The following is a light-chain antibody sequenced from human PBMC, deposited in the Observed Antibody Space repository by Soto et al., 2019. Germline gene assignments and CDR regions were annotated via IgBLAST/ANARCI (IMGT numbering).Light chain of an antibody. CDR1: SSDVGGYNY. CDR2: EVS. V-gene: IGLV2-14*01. CDR3: SSYTSSSTQV. Sequence: VLTHPASVYGSPGQSITISCTGTSSDVGGYNYVSWYQQHPGKAPKLMIYEVSNRPSGVSNRFSGSKSGNTASLTISGLQAEDEADYYCSSYTSSSTQVFGTGTKVTVL. J-gene: IGLJ1*01.